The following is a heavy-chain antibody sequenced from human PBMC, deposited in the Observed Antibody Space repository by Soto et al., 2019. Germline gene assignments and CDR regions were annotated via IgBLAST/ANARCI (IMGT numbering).Heavy chain of an antibody. J-gene: IGHJ4*02. V-gene: IGHV3-30*18. Sequence: GGSLRLSCAASGFTFSSYGMHWVRQAPGKGLEWVAAISYDGSNKYYADSVKGRFTISRDNSKNTLYLQMNSLRAEDAAVYYCAKAFYYYDSSGPVDYWGQGTLVTVSS. D-gene: IGHD3-22*01. CDR2: ISYDGSNK. CDR1: GFTFSSYG. CDR3: AKAFYYYDSSGPVDY.